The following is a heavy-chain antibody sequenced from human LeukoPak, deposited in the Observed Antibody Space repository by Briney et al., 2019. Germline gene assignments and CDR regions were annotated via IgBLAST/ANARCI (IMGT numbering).Heavy chain of an antibody. CDR1: GGSISSDY. J-gene: IGHJ4*02. D-gene: IGHD7-27*01. Sequence: SETLSLTCTVSGGSISSDYWSWIRQPPGKGLEWIGYIYYSGSTYYNPSLKSRVTISVDTSKNQFSLKLSSVTAADTAVYYCARAKEQTGTYDYWGQGTLVTVSS. CDR2: IYYSGST. CDR3: ARAKEQTGTYDY. V-gene: IGHV4-30-4*08.